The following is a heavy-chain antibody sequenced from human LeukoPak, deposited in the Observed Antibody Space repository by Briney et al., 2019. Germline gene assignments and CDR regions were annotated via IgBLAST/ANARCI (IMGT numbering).Heavy chain of an antibody. D-gene: IGHD3-16*01. V-gene: IGHV3-23*01. CDR1: GFSFSSYT. Sequence: GGSLRLSCAASGFSFSSYTMSWVRQAPGKGLEWVSAISGSGGSTYYADSVKGRFTISRDNSKNTLYLQMNSLRAEDTAVYYSAKEHSLMYFDYWGQGTLVTVSS. J-gene: IGHJ4*02. CDR3: AKEHSLMYFDY. CDR2: ISGSGGST.